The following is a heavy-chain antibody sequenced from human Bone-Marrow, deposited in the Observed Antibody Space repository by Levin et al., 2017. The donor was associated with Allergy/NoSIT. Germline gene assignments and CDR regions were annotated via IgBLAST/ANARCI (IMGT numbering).Heavy chain of an antibody. V-gene: IGHV3-74*01. CDR1: GFTFSSYW. CDR3: VRDRGFSSGWLGFDY. CDR2: INSDGSIT. D-gene: IGHD3-22*01. J-gene: IGHJ4*02. Sequence: GGSLRLSCAVSGFTFSSYWMHWVRQAPGKGLVWLSRINSDGSITDYADSVKGRFTISRDNAKNTAYLQMSSVTVEDTALYHCVRDRGFSSGWLGFDYWGQGALVTVSS.